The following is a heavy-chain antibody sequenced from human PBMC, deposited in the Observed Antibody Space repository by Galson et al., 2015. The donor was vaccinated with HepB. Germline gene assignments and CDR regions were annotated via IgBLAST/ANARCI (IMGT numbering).Heavy chain of an antibody. Sequence: LFITCTVSGGSISSGGYYWSWIRQPPGGGLEWFGYISYSGSTNYNPSLKSRVTISVDTSKNQFSLKLSSVTAADTAVYYCARAYCSGGSCYWDYWGQGTLVTVSS. CDR3: ARAYCSGGSCYWDY. CDR1: GGSISSGGYY. D-gene: IGHD2-15*01. J-gene: IGHJ4*02. CDR2: ISYSGST. V-gene: IGHV4-61*08.